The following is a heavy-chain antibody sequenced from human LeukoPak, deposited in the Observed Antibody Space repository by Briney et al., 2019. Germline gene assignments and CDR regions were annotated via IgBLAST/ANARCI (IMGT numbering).Heavy chain of an antibody. Sequence: SETLSLTCTVSGGSISSINYYWGWIRQPPGKGLEWIGSIYYSGSTYYNPSLKSRVTISVDTSKNQFSLKLSSVTAADTAVYYCARVSYYDSSGNRGAFDYWGQGTLVTVSS. CDR3: ARVSYYDSSGNRGAFDY. V-gene: IGHV4-39*01. CDR1: GGSISSINYY. CDR2: IYYSGST. J-gene: IGHJ4*02. D-gene: IGHD3-22*01.